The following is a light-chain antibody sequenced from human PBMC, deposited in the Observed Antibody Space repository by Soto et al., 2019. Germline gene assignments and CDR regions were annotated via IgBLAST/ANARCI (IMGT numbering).Light chain of an antibody. Sequence: DVVMTQSPLSLPVTLGQPASISCRSSHSLVYSDGNTYLNWFQQRAGQSPRRLIYKVSNWDSGVPGRFSGSGSGNDFTLRISRVEAEDVGVYYCMQGTRPLTFGGGTKVEIK. J-gene: IGKJ4*01. CDR3: MQGTRPLT. V-gene: IGKV2D-30*01. CDR1: HSLVYSDGNTY. CDR2: KVS.